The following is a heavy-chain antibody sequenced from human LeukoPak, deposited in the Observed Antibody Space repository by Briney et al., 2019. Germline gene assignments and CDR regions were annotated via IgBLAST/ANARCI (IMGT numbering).Heavy chain of an antibody. J-gene: IGHJ5*02. Sequence: ASVKVSCKASGYTFSDYDINWVRQAAGQGLEWMGWMSPITGSTGYAQKFRGRIIMTRDTSIPTAFMELTSLTSDDTAIYYCARVKRFPTVWFDPWGQGTLVSVSS. CDR2: MSPITGST. CDR3: ARVKRFPTVWFDP. CDR1: GYTFSDYD. V-gene: IGHV1-8*01. D-gene: IGHD3-10*01.